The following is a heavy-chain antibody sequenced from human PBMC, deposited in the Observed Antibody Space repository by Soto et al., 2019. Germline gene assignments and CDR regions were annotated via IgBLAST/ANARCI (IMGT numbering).Heavy chain of an antibody. D-gene: IGHD3-10*01. CDR2: INPSGGST. CDR1: GYTFTSYY. V-gene: IGHV1-46*01. J-gene: IGHJ3*02. Sequence: ASVKVSCKASGYTFTSYYIHWVRQAPGQGLEWMGIINPSGGSTSYAQKFQGRVTMTRDTSTSTVYMELSSLRSEDTAVYYCARGLWFGELLSGAFDIWGQGTMVTV. CDR3: ARGLWFGELLSGAFDI.